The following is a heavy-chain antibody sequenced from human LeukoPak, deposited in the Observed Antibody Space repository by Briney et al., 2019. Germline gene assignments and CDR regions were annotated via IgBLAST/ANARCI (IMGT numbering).Heavy chain of an antibody. Sequence: GGSLRLSCAVSGFTVSSKYMSWVRQAPGKGLQWVSVIYSDGSTHYADSVKGRFIISRHSFKNTLYLQTNSLRPDDTAVYYCTRGHGSGSSGPDYWGQGTLVTVSS. V-gene: IGHV3-53*04. D-gene: IGHD3-10*01. CDR2: IYSDGST. CDR1: GFTVSSKY. J-gene: IGHJ4*02. CDR3: TRGHGSGSSGPDY.